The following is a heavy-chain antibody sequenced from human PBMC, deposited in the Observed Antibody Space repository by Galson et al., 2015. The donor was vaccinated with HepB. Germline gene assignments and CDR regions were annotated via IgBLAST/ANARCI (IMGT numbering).Heavy chain of an antibody. Sequence: SLRLSCAASGFTLSSYAIHWVRQAPGKGLEWVTVISYDGRTQNYADSVMGRFTISRDNFKDTVYLQMSSLRADDTAVYYCARDSGYVSGWYAGRGGFDYWGQGALVIVSS. CDR1: GFTLSSYA. CDR3: ARDSGYVSGWYAGRGGFDY. D-gene: IGHD6-19*01. CDR2: ISYDGRTQ. V-gene: IGHV3-30*03. J-gene: IGHJ4*02.